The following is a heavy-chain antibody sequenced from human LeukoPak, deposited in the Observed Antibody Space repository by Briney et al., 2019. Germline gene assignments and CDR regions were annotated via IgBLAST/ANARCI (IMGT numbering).Heavy chain of an antibody. D-gene: IGHD1-1*01. Sequence: GGSLRLSCAVSGFTFSRYWMSWVRQAPGKGLEWVANIKQDGSEKYYLDSVKGRLTISRDNAKNSLYLQMNSLRAEDTAVYYCVGGGGTFVYWGQGTLVTVSS. J-gene: IGHJ4*02. V-gene: IGHV3-7*05. CDR3: VGGGGTFVY. CDR1: GFTFSRYW. CDR2: IKQDGSEK.